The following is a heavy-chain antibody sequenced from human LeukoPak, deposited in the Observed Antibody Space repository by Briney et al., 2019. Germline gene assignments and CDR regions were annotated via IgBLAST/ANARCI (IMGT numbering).Heavy chain of an antibody. J-gene: IGHJ3*02. Sequence: PGGSLRLSCAASGFTFSSYAMSWVRQAPGKGLEWVSDISSSSSTIYYADSVKGRFTISRDNAKNSLYLQMNSLRDEDTAVYYCARDRGYGDYVGAFDIWGQGTMVTVSS. D-gene: IGHD4-17*01. CDR3: ARDRGYGDYVGAFDI. V-gene: IGHV3-48*02. CDR1: GFTFSSYA. CDR2: ISSSSSTI.